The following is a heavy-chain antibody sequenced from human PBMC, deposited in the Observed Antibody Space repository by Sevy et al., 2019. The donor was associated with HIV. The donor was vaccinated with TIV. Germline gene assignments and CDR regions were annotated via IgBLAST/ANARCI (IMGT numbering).Heavy chain of an antibody. CDR2: IIPIFGTA. V-gene: IGHV1-69*13. CDR1: GGTFSSYA. J-gene: IGHJ4*02. Sequence: ASVKVSCKASGGTFSSYAISWVRQAPGQGLEWMGGIIPIFGTANYAQKFQVRVTITADESTSTAYMELSSLRSEDTAVYYCARASLGYSRPYYFDYWGQGTLVTVSS. D-gene: IGHD6-13*01. CDR3: ARASLGYSRPYYFDY.